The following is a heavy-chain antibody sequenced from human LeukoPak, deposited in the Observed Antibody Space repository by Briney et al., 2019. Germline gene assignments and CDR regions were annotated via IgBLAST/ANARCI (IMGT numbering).Heavy chain of an antibody. D-gene: IGHD5-18*01. V-gene: IGHV5-51*01. CDR2: IYPGDSDT. CDR1: GYIFTSYW. CDR3: ARRGYSYGYFLDY. J-gene: IGHJ4*02. Sequence: GASLQISCKGSGYIFTSYWIGWVRQLPGKGLEWMGIIYPGDSDTRYSPSFQGQVTISADKSISTAYLQWSSLKASDTAMYYCARRGYSYGYFLDYWGQGTLVTVSS.